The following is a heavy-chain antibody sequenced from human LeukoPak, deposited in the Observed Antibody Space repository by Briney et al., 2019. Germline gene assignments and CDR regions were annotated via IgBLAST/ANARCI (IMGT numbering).Heavy chain of an antibody. CDR1: GFTFRRSS. CDR3: TSPAGAGAPVQAYYDYYTYV. CDR2: IRSKANSYPT. D-gene: IGHD6-19*01. V-gene: IGHV3-73*01. Sequence: GVSLRLSCAASGFTFRRSSLHWVRQASGKGLAWVDRIRSKANSYPTAYAASVKGRFTISRDDSRNTAYLQMNSLKTEDPAVYYWTSPAGAGAPVQAYYDYYTYVGGKGTTVSASS. J-gene: IGHJ6*03.